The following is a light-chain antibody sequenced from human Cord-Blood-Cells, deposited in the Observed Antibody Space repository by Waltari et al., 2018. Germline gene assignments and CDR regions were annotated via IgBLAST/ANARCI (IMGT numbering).Light chain of an antibody. Sequence: DIQMTQSPPSLSASVGDSATITCRGSQSSSSYLNWYQQKPGNAPKLLIYAASSLQSGVPSRFSGSGSGTDFTLTSSSLQPEDFATYYCQQSYSTPQTFGQGTKVEIK. CDR3: QQSYSTPQT. CDR2: AAS. V-gene: IGKV1-39*01. CDR1: QSSSSY. J-gene: IGKJ1*01.